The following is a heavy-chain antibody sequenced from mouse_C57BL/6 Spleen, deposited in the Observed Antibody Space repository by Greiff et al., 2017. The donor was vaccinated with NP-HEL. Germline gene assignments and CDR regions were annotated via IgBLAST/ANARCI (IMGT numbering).Heavy chain of an antibody. J-gene: IGHJ2*01. CDR2: IYPGSGST. Sequence: QVQLQQPGAELVKPGASVKMSCKASGYTFTSYWLTWVKQRPGQGLEWIGDIYPGSGSTNYNEKFKSKATLTVDTSSSTAYMQLSSLTSEDSAVYYCARSTVVAPYFDYWGQGTTLTVSS. V-gene: IGHV1-55*01. D-gene: IGHD1-1*01. CDR1: GYTFTSYW. CDR3: ARSTVVAPYFDY.